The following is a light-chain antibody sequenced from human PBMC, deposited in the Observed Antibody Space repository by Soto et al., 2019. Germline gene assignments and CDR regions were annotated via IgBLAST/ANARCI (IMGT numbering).Light chain of an antibody. V-gene: IGKV3-20*01. CDR3: QQYGTSPRT. Sequence: EIVLTQSPGTLSLSPGERATLSCRATESVSSNYLAWYQQKPGQAPRVLIYGASIRATGIPDRFSGSGSETDSTLTISRLEPEDFAVYYCQQYGTSPRTFGQGTKVDIK. CDR1: ESVSSNY. CDR2: GAS. J-gene: IGKJ1*01.